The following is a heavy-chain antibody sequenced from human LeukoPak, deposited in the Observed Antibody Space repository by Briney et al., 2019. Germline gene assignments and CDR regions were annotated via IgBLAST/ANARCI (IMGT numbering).Heavy chain of an antibody. CDR1: GGSFSGYY. CDR3: ARGRTRTRIAVAGTFDY. Sequence: SETLSLTCAVYGGSFSGYYWSWIRQPPGKGLEWIGEINHSGSTNYNPSLKSRVTISVDTSKNQFSLKLSSVTAADTAVYYCARGRTRTRIAVAGTFDYWGQGTQVTVSS. CDR2: INHSGST. D-gene: IGHD6-19*01. J-gene: IGHJ4*02. V-gene: IGHV4-34*01.